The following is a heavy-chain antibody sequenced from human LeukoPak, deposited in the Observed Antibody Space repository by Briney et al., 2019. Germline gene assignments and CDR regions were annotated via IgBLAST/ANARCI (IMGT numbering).Heavy chain of an antibody. CDR2: ISGSGDNT. CDR1: GFTFSSYG. D-gene: IGHD6-6*01. Sequence: GGTLRLSCAASGFTFSSYGMSWVRQAPGKGLEWVSVISGSGDNTHYADSVKGRFTISRDNSKNTLYLQMNSLRAEDTAIYYCAKKMSSSNIGFDFWGQGTLVTVSS. V-gene: IGHV3-23*01. CDR3: AKKMSSSNIGFDF. J-gene: IGHJ4*02.